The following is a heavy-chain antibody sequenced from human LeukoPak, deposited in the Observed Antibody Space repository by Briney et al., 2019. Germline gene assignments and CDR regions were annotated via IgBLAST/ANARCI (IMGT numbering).Heavy chain of an antibody. J-gene: IGHJ4*02. Sequence: PSETLSLTCTVSGYSISRNYYWAWLRQSPGKGLQWIGSIYHRGDTYYSPSLESRVIMSLDTSKNQFSLKLSSVTAADTAVYYCARHWTYYDYVWGSYRPYYFDYWGQGTLVTVSS. D-gene: IGHD3-16*02. CDR1: GYSISRNYY. CDR3: ARHWTYYDYVWGSYRPYYFDY. CDR2: IYHRGDT. V-gene: IGHV4-38-2*02.